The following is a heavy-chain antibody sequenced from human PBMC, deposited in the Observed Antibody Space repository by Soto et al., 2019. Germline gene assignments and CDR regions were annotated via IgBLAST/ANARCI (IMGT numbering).Heavy chain of an antibody. CDR2: INPYNGNT. D-gene: IGHD3-16*01. Sequence: QVQLVQSGAEVKKPGTSVKVSCKASGYTFTSYGISWVRQAPGQGLEWMGWINPYNGNTNYAQKPLGRVTMTTDTSTSTASMELRSLRSDDTAVYYCARDWFGVDYWGQGTLVTVSS. CDR1: GYTFTSYG. V-gene: IGHV1-18*01. CDR3: ARDWFGVDY. J-gene: IGHJ4*02.